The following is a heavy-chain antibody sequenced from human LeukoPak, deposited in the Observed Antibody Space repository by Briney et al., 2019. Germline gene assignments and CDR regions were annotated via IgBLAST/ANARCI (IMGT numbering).Heavy chain of an antibody. CDR1: GGSISTTSYY. Sequence: ASETLSLTCTVSGGSISTTSYYWAWIRQPPGKGLEWIGTIYYIGTTYYNPSLKSRVTISVDTSKNQFSLKLSSVTAADTAVYYCARGRKRLGYSGYENYFDYWGQGTLVTASS. CDR3: ARGRKRLGYSGYENYFDY. D-gene: IGHD5-12*01. J-gene: IGHJ4*02. V-gene: IGHV4-39*07. CDR2: IYYIGTT.